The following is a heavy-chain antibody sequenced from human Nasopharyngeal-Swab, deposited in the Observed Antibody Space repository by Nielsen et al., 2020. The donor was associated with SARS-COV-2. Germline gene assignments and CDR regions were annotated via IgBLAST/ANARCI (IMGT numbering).Heavy chain of an antibody. CDR3: AKAHGNSWYSSLDY. CDR2: IINSGGST. CDR1: GFTFCTHA. Sequence: ESLKISCEASGFTFCTHALSWGRPAPGGRLEWVSGIINSGGSTEYADSVKGRFTISRDNSRNTLFLQMNSLRAEDTAVYYCAKAHGNSWYSSLDYWGQGTLVTVSS. J-gene: IGHJ4*02. V-gene: IGHV3-23*01. D-gene: IGHD6-13*01.